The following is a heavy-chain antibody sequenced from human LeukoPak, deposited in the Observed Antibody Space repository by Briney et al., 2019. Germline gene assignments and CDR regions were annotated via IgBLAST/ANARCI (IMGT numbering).Heavy chain of an antibody. V-gene: IGHV1-69*13. D-gene: IGHD6-25*01. CDR1: GGTFNTYA. J-gene: IGHJ5*01. Sequence: SVKVSCKASGGTFNTYAISWVRQAPGQGLEWMGGIIPIFGSANYAQKFLGRVTITADESTSTAYMELSNLRSEDTAVYYCAKVEHQRLENWFDSWGQGTLVTVSS. CDR3: AKVEHQRLENWFDS. CDR2: IIPIFGSA.